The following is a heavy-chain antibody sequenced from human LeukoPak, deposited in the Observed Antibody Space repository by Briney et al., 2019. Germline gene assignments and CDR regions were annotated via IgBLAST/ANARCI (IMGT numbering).Heavy chain of an antibody. D-gene: IGHD6-19*01. J-gene: IGHJ4*02. CDR3: ARDRYSSGWYSDY. CDR1: GYTFTGYY. CDR2: INPNSGGT. V-gene: IGHV1-2*02. Sequence: ASVKVSCKASGYTFTGYYMHWVRQAPGQGLEWMGWINPNSGGTNYAQKFQGRVTMIRDTSISTAYMELSRLRSDDTAVYYCARDRYSSGWYSDYWGQGTLATVSS.